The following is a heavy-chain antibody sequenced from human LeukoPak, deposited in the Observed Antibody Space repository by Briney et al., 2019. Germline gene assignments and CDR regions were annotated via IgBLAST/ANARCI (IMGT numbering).Heavy chain of an antibody. CDR1: GFTFSSYG. Sequence: GRSLRLSCAASGFTFSSYGMHWVRQAPGKGLEWVAVIWYDGSNKYYADSVKGRFTISRDNSKNTLYLQMNSLRAEDPAVYYCAKDHCGGDCYSGYFDYWGQGTLVTVSS. CDR3: AKDHCGGDCYSGYFDY. J-gene: IGHJ4*02. D-gene: IGHD2-21*02. V-gene: IGHV3-33*06. CDR2: IWYDGSNK.